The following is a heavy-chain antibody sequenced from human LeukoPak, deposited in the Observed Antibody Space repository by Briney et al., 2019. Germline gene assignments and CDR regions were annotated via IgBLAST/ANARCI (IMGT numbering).Heavy chain of an antibody. CDR1: GGSFSGYY. Sequence: SETLSLTCAVYGGSFSGYYWSWIRQPPGKGLEWIGEINHSGSTNYNPSLKSRVTISADTSKNQFSLKLSSVTAADTAVYYCAREPLPAAILDWFDPWGQGTLVTVSS. J-gene: IGHJ5*02. CDR3: AREPLPAAILDWFDP. CDR2: INHSGST. V-gene: IGHV4-34*01. D-gene: IGHD2-2*02.